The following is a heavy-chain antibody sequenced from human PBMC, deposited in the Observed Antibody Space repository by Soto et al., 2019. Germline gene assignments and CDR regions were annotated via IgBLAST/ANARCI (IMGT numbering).Heavy chain of an antibody. D-gene: IGHD4-4*01. J-gene: IGHJ6*02. CDR3: ASTRRERYNNHYYYYGMDV. Sequence: EVHLVESGGGLVKPGGSLRRSCAAAGFTFSSYNMNWVRQAPGKGLEWVSSISSSRSYIYYADSVQGRFTISRDNVKKSLYLQMNSLRDEDTAVYYCASTRRERYNNHYYYYGMDVWGQGTTVTVAS. CDR1: GFTFSSYN. CDR2: ISSSRSYI. V-gene: IGHV3-21*01.